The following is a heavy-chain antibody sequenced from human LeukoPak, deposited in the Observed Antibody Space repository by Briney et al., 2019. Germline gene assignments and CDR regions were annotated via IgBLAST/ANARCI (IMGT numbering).Heavy chain of an antibody. CDR1: GFDFHNYW. Sequence: PGGSLRLSCAASGFDFHNYWMHWVRQAPGKGLVWVSRINSDGTVTDYADSVKGRFTISRDNANNSLNLQMTSLSAEDTATYYCARIHRRALAAPGYWGQGTQVTVSS. CDR2: INSDGTVT. CDR3: ARIHRRALAAPGY. V-gene: IGHV3-74*01. J-gene: IGHJ4*02.